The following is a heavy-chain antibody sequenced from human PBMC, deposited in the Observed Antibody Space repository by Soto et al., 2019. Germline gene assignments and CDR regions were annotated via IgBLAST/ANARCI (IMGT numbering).Heavy chain of an antibody. D-gene: IGHD4-17*01. V-gene: IGHV3-30*18. Sequence: QVQLVESGGGVVQPGRSLRLSCAASGFSFSDSNMHWVRKAPGKGLQWVARISKEGTFKYYADSVKGRFTISRDNSENILYLQINSLSAEDTAVYFFVKGSLPGDYERSFDSWGQGILVTVSS. J-gene: IGHJ4*02. CDR3: VKGSLPGDYERSFDS. CDR1: GFSFSDSN. CDR2: ISKEGTFK.